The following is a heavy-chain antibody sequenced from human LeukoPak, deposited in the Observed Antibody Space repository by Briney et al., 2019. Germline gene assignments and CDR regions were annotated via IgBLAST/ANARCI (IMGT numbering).Heavy chain of an antibody. CDR1: GGTFSSYA. CDR2: IIPIFGTA. Sequence: GASVKVSCKASGGTFSSYAISWVRQAPGQGLEWMGGIIPIFGTANYAQKFQGRVTITTDEPTSTAYMELSSLRSEDTAVYYCARNFVRGVIIIYAFDIWGQGTMVTVSS. D-gene: IGHD3-10*01. CDR3: ARNFVRGVIIIYAFDI. J-gene: IGHJ3*02. V-gene: IGHV1-69*05.